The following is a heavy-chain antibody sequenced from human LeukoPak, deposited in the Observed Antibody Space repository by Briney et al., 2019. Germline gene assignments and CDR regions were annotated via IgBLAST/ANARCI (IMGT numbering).Heavy chain of an antibody. V-gene: IGHV3-21*04. CDR2: ISSSSSYI. CDR3: ARAPSGGYDY. CDR1: GFTFSSYS. J-gene: IGHJ4*02. D-gene: IGHD1-26*01. Sequence: PRGSLRLSCAASGFTFSSYSMNWVRQAPGKGLEWVSSISSSSSYIYYADSVKGRFTISRDNAKNSLYLQMSSLRVEDTAIYYCARAPSGGYDYWGEGTLVTVSS.